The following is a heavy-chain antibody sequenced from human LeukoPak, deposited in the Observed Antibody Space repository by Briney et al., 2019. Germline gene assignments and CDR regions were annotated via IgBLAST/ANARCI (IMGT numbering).Heavy chain of an antibody. V-gene: IGHV4-59*01. CDR3: AGGRDTTMGPLDY. CDR1: GGSISSYY. Sequence: KPSETLSLTCTVSGGSISSYYWSWIRQPPGKGLEWIGYIYYSGSTNYNPSLKSRVTISVDTSKNQFSLKRSSVTATDTAVYYCAGGRDTTMGPLDYWGQGALVTVSS. CDR2: IYYSGST. D-gene: IGHD5-18*01. J-gene: IGHJ4*02.